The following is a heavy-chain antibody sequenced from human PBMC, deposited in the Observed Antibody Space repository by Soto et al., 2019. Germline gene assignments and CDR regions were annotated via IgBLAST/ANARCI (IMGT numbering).Heavy chain of an antibody. CDR2: IHYSGST. Sequence: SETLSLTCTVSGGSISSYYWSWIRQPPGKGLEWIGYIHYSGSTNYNPSLKSRVTISVDTSKNQFSLKLSSVTAADTAVYYRARSYSTGWYYFDYWGQGTLVTV. D-gene: IGHD6-19*01. CDR3: ARSYSTGWYYFDY. V-gene: IGHV4-59*01. CDR1: GGSISSYY. J-gene: IGHJ4*02.